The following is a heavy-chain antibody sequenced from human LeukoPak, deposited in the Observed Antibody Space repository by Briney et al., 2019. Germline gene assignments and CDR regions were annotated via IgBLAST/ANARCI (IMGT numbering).Heavy chain of an antibody. Sequence: ASVKVSCKASGYAFINYGISWVRQAPGQGLEWMGWISGDNGDTYYAQKFQGRVTITTDESTSTAYMELSSLRSEDTAVYYCARSPALRYLTPFDYWGQGTLVTVSS. D-gene: IGHD2-2*02. CDR1: GYAFINYG. CDR2: ISGDNGDT. CDR3: ARSPALRYLTPFDY. V-gene: IGHV1-18*01. J-gene: IGHJ4*02.